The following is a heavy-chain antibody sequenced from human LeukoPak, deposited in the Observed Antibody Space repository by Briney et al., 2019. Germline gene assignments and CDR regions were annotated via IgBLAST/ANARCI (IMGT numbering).Heavy chain of an antibody. V-gene: IGHV3-74*01. CDR3: ARHLNYYLDY. Sequence: GGSLRLSCAASGFTFSSYSMNWVRQAPGKGLEWVSRISSDGSITSYADSVKGRFTISRDNAKNTLYLQMNSLRAEDTAVYYCARHLNYYLDYWGQGTLVTVSS. CDR1: GFTFSSYS. J-gene: IGHJ4*02. D-gene: IGHD3-10*01. CDR2: ISSDGSIT.